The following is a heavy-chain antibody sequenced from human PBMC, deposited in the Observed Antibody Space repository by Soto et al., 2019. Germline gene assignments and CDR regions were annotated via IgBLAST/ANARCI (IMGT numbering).Heavy chain of an antibody. D-gene: IGHD4-17*01. V-gene: IGHV1-18*01. CDR3: ARETNYGYDAFDI. CDR1: GYTFTSYG. Sequence: EASVEVSCKASGYTFTSYGISWVRQAPGQGLEWMGWISAYNGNTNYAQKLQGRVTMTTDTSTSTAYMELRSLRSDDTAVYYCARETNYGYDAFDIWGQGTMVTVSS. CDR2: ISAYNGNT. J-gene: IGHJ3*02.